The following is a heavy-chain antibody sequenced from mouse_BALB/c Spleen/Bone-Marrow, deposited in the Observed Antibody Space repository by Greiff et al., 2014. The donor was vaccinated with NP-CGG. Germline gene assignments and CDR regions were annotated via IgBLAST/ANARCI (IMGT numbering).Heavy chain of an antibody. CDR3: ARWEYYAMDY. D-gene: IGHD4-1*01. CDR2: IDPANGNT. Sequence: EVQLQQSGAALVKPGASVKLSCTASGFNIIDTYMHWVKQRPEQGLEWIGRIDPANGNTKYDPKFQGKATITVDTSSSTAYLQLSSLTSEDTAVCYCARWEYYAMDYWGRGTSVTVAS. V-gene: IGHV14-3*02. J-gene: IGHJ4*01. CDR1: GFNIIDTY.